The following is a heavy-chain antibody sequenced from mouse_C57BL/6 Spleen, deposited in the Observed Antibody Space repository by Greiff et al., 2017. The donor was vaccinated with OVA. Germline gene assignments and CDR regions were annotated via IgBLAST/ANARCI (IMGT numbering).Heavy chain of an antibody. CDR3: ARDYGSSHYWYFDV. Sequence: QVQLKESGAELVRPGASVKLSCKASGYTFTDYYINWVKQRPGQGLEWIARIYPGSGNTYYNEKFKGKATLTAEKSSSTAYMQLSSLTSEDSAVYFCARDYGSSHYWYFDVWGTGTTVTVSS. V-gene: IGHV1-76*01. D-gene: IGHD1-1*01. J-gene: IGHJ1*03. CDR2: IYPGSGNT. CDR1: GYTFTDYY.